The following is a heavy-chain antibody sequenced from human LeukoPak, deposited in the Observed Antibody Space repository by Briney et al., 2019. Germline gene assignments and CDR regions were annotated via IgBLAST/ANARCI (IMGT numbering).Heavy chain of an antibody. J-gene: IGHJ5*02. D-gene: IGHD2-2*01. Sequence: SETLSLTCTVSGGSISSGGYYWSWIRQHPGKGLEWIGYIYYSGSTYYNPSLKSRVTISVDKSKNQFSLKLSSVTAADTAVYYCARVTLIVVVAWFDPWGQGILVTVSS. CDR3: ARVTLIVVVAWFDP. V-gene: IGHV4-31*03. CDR1: GGSISSGGYY. CDR2: IYYSGST.